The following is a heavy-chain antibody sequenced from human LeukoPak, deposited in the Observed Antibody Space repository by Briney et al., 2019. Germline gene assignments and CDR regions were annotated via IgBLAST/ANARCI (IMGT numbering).Heavy chain of an antibody. Sequence: SETLSLTCTVSGGSISSSSYYWGWIRQPPGKGLEWIGNIYYSGRTYYNPSLKSRVTMSVHTSKNQFSLKLNSVTAADTAMYYCARVQRDFWSGYYVIWGQGILVTVSS. CDR1: GGSISSSSYY. V-gene: IGHV4-39*07. J-gene: IGHJ4*02. D-gene: IGHD3-3*01. CDR3: ARVQRDFWSGYYVI. CDR2: IYYSGRT.